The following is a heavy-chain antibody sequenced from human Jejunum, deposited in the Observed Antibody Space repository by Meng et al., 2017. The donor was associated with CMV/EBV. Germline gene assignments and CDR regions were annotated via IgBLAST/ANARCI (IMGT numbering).Heavy chain of an antibody. CDR1: GYTFTGYY. V-gene: IGHV1-2*02. J-gene: IGHJ5*02. CDR3: ARDSNSLAVSAANWFDP. D-gene: IGHD6-19*01. Sequence: LVLAGAEVTNPGASVKVSCKASGYTFTGYYMHWVRQAPGQGLEWMGWINPNSGGTNYKEKFQGRVTMTRDTSISTAYMELSSLTSDDTAVYYCARDSNSLAVSAANWFDPWGQGTLVTVSS. CDR2: INPNSGGT.